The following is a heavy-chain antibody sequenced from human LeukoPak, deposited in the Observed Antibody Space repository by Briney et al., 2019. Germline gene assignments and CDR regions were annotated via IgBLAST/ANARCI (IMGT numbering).Heavy chain of an antibody. Sequence: SETLSLAWTVSGGSIGNYYWSWIRQPPGKGLGWIGYIYYNGSTIYNPSLESRLTISVDTSKNQFSLKLSSVTAADTAVYYCARQKGVAGREAVDYWGQGTLVTVSS. CDR2: IYYNGST. CDR3: ARQKGVAGREAVDY. D-gene: IGHD6-19*01. J-gene: IGHJ4*02. V-gene: IGHV4-59*08. CDR1: GGSIGNYY.